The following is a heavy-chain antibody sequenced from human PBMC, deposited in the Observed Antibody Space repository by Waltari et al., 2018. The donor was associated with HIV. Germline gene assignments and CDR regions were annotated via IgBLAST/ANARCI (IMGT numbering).Heavy chain of an antibody. J-gene: IGHJ4*02. CDR3: ARDVRGGKVDY. CDR2: IWNDGRNK. CDR1: GFLFSGHH. V-gene: IGHV3-33*01. D-gene: IGHD2-15*01. Sequence: QVQLVESGGGVVQPGRSLRLSCAASGFLFSGHHMHWVRQAPGKGLEWVSIIWNDGRNKYYADSVKDRFTISRDNSKNTLYLEMNSLRAEDTAVYYCARDVRGGKVDYWGQGTLVIVSS.